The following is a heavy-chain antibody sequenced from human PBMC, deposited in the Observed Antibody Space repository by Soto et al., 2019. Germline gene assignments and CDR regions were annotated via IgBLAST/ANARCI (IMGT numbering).Heavy chain of an antibody. CDR2: IYYSGST. V-gene: IGHV4-39*01. D-gene: IGHD3-9*01. CDR3: ARTDYDILTGYRYFDY. J-gene: IGHJ4*02. CDR1: GGSISSSSYY. Sequence: SETLSLTCTVSGGSISSSSYYWGLIRQPPGKGLEWIGSIYYSGSTYYNPSLKSRVTISVDTSKNQFSLKLSSVTAADTAVYYCARTDYDILTGYRYFDYWGQGTLVTVSS.